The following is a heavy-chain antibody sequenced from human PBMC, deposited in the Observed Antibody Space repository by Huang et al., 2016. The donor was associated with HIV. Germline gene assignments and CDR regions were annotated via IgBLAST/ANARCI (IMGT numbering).Heavy chain of an antibody. J-gene: IGHJ4*02. CDR1: GYTFSTYS. CDR3: VRDSSSGLQLRY. D-gene: IGHD3-22*01. CDR2: ISKTRGAT. Sequence: EVQLVESGGGLAQPGGSLRLSCVASGYTFSTYSMNWVRQAPGNGLEWVSYISKTRGATSYAESWKGRFTVSRDNVKNSLDLQMNRLRVEDTAMYYCVRDSSSGLQLRYWGQGALVIVS. V-gene: IGHV3-48*01.